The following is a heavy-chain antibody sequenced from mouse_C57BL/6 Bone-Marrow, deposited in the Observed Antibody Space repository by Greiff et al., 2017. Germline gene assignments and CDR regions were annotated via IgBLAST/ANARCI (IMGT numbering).Heavy chain of an antibody. CDR3: ASYCYSSRVYYAMDY. V-gene: IGHV1-50*01. CDR2: IDPSDSYT. CDR1: GYTFTSYW. D-gene: IGHD1-1*01. J-gene: IGHJ4*01. Sequence: VQLQQPGAELVKPGASVKLSCKASGYTFTSYWMQWVKQRPGQGLEWIGEIDPSDSYTNYNQKFKGKATLTVDPSSSTAYMQLSSLTSEDSAVYYCASYCYSSRVYYAMDYWGQGTSVTVSS.